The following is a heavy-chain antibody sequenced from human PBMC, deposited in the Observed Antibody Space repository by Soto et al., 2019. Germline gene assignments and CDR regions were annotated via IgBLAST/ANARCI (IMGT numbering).Heavy chain of an antibody. V-gene: IGHV1-69*13. Sequence: SVKVSCKASGGTFSSYAISWVRQAPGQGLEWMGGIIPIFGTANYAQKFQGRVTITADESTSTAYMELSSLRSEDTAVYYCARDPGYGSGSYYPWGNWFDPWGQGTLVTVSS. CDR1: GGTFSSYA. D-gene: IGHD3-10*01. J-gene: IGHJ5*02. CDR3: ARDPGYGSGSYYPWGNWFDP. CDR2: IIPIFGTA.